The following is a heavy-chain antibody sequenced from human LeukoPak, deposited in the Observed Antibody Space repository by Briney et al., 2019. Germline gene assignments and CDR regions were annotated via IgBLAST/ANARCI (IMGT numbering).Heavy chain of an antibody. CDR3: ARDGSGSYSRWFDP. J-gene: IGHJ5*02. V-gene: IGHV4-59*01. D-gene: IGHD3-10*01. Sequence: SETLSLTCTVSGGSISSYYWSWIRQPPGKGLEWIRYIYYSGSTNYNPSLKSRVTISVDTSKNEFSLKLSSVTAADTAVYYCARDGSGSYSRWFDPWGQGTLVTVSS. CDR1: GGSISSYY. CDR2: IYYSGST.